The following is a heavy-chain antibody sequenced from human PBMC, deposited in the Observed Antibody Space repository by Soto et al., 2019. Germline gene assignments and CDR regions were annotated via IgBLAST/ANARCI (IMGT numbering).Heavy chain of an antibody. D-gene: IGHD2-15*01. CDR1: GFTFSSYA. CDR2: ISGSGGST. CDR3: AKSGCSGGSCYRPFDY. V-gene: IGHV3-23*01. Sequence: GSLRLSCAASGFTFSSYAMSWVRQAPGKGLEWVSAISGSGGSTYYADSVKGRFTISRDNSNNTLYLQMNSLRAEDTAVYYCAKSGCSGGSCYRPFDYWGQGTLVTVSS. J-gene: IGHJ4*02.